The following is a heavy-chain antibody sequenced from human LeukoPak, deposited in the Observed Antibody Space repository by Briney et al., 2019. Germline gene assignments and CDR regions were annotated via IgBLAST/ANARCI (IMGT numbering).Heavy chain of an antibody. Sequence: SETLSLTCTVSRGSISGYYWSWIRQPPGKGLEWIGYIYYSGSTNYNPSLKSRVTMSVDTSKNQFSLKLSSVIAADTAMYYCARHWMTVAPYWYFDLWGRGTLVTVSS. V-gene: IGHV4-59*08. D-gene: IGHD6-19*01. CDR3: ARHWMTVAPYWYFDL. CDR2: IYYSGST. CDR1: RGSISGYY. J-gene: IGHJ2*01.